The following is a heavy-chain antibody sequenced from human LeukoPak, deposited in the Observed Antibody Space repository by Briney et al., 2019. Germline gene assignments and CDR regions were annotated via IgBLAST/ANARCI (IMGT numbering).Heavy chain of an antibody. Sequence: PSETLSLTCTVSGGSISSYYWSWIRQPPGKGLEWIGYIYYSGSTNYNPSLKSRVTMSVDTSKNQFSLKLSSVTAADTAVYYCARDPTTVTTIFDSWGQGTLVTVSS. D-gene: IGHD4-17*01. CDR1: GGSISSYY. CDR2: IYYSGST. V-gene: IGHV4-59*12. CDR3: ARDPTTVTTIFDS. J-gene: IGHJ4*02.